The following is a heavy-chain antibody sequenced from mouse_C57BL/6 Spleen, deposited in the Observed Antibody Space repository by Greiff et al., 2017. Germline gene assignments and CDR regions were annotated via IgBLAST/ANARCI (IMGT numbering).Heavy chain of an antibody. CDR2: INYDGSST. CDR3: ARDDGSSYFDY. D-gene: IGHD1-1*01. Sequence: EVQLVESEGGLVQPGSSLKLSCTASGFTFSDYYMAWVRQVPEKGLEWVANINYDGSSTYYLDSLKSRFIISRDNAKNMLYLQMSSLKSEDTATYYCARDDGSSYFDYWGQGTTLTVSS. J-gene: IGHJ2*01. CDR1: GFTFSDYY. V-gene: IGHV5-16*01.